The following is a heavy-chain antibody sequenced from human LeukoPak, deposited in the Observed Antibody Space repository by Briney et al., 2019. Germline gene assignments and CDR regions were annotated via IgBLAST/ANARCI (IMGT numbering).Heavy chain of an antibody. D-gene: IGHD6-6*01. Sequence: PGGSLRLSCAASGFTFSSYAMTWVRQAPGKGLEWVSAINGSGGSTYYADSVKGRFTISRDNSKNTLYLQMNSLRAEDTAVYYCAKDSIAARPGRDAFDIWGQGTMVTVSS. CDR1: GFTFSSYA. V-gene: IGHV3-23*01. J-gene: IGHJ3*02. CDR2: INGSGGST. CDR3: AKDSIAARPGRDAFDI.